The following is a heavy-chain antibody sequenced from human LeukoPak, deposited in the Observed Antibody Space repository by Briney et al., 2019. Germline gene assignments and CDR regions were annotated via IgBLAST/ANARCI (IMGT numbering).Heavy chain of an antibody. D-gene: IGHD1-1*01. Sequence: PSETLSLTCTVSGGSITSYYWNWIRQPAGKGLEWIGHIYTSGNTNYNPSLKSRVTISRDTSKNHFSLKVSSVTAADTAVYYCARGPITEDGTFHSPNAWGQGTLVTVSS. V-gene: IGHV4-4*07. CDR1: GGSITSYY. J-gene: IGHJ5*02. CDR2: IYTSGNT. CDR3: ARGPITEDGTFHSPNA.